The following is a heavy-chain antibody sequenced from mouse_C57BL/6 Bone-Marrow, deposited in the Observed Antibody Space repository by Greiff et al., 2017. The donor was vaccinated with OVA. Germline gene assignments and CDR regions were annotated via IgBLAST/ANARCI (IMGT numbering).Heavy chain of an antibody. CDR3: ARELRLRGY. V-gene: IGHV1-81*01. Sequence: VHLVESGAELARPGASVKLSCKASGYTFTSYGISWVKQRTGQGLEWIGEIYPRSGNTYYNEKFKGKATLTADKSSSTAYMELRSLTSEDSAVYFCARELRLRGYWGQGTTLTVSS. J-gene: IGHJ2*01. D-gene: IGHD3-2*02. CDR2: IYPRSGNT. CDR1: GYTFTSYG.